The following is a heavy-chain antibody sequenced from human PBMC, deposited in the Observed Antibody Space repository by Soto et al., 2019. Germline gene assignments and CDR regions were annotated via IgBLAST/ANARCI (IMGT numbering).Heavy chain of an antibody. Sequence: SVKVSCKASGGTFSSYSISWVRQAPGQGLEWMGGIIPIFGTANYAQKFQGRVTITADKSTSTAYMELSSLRSEDTAVYYCASLNYYDSSGYFDYWGQGTLVTVSS. CDR2: IIPIFGTA. CDR1: GGTFSSYS. D-gene: IGHD3-22*01. J-gene: IGHJ4*02. V-gene: IGHV1-69*06. CDR3: ASLNYYDSSGYFDY.